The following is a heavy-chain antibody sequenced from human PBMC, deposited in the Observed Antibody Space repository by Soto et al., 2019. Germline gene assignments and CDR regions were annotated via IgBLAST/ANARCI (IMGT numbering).Heavy chain of an antibody. CDR2: ISYDGSNK. CDR1: GFTFSSYA. V-gene: IGHV3-30-3*01. D-gene: IGHD6-13*01. J-gene: IGHJ6*02. Sequence: GGSLRLSCAASGFTFSSYAMHWVRQAPGKGLEWVAVISYDGSNKYYADSVKGRFTISRDNSKNTLYLQMNSLRAEDTAVYYCARDYKQQLRRYYYYGMDVWGQGTTVTVSS. CDR3: ARDYKQQLRRYYYYGMDV.